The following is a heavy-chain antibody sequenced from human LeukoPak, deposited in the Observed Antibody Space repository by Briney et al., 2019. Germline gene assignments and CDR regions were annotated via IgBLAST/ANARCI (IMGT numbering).Heavy chain of an antibody. V-gene: IGHV1-18*01. D-gene: IGHD3-3*01. CDR1: GYTFTTYG. CDR2: ITAYNGNT. J-gene: IGHJ6*02. Sequence: ASVRVSCKASGYTFTTYGISWVRQAPGQGLEWMGWITAYNGNTNYAQNFQGRVTMTTDTSTSTAYMELRSLRSDDTAVYFCARDYSLPAEFWSGSSTHYYYYGMDVWGQGTTVTVSS. CDR3: ARDYSLPAEFWSGSSTHYYYYGMDV.